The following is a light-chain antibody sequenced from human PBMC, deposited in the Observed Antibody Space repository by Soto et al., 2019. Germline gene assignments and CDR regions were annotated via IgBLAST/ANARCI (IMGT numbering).Light chain of an antibody. CDR3: MQGTHWPPYT. Sequence: DVVMTQSPLSLPVTLGQPASISCRSSQSLVDSDGNTYLNWFQQRPGQSPRPLLYKVSNRDSGITDRFSGSGSGTDFTLKISRVEAEDVGVYYCMQGTHWPPYTFGPGTKLEIK. CDR2: KVS. CDR1: QSLVDSDGNTY. J-gene: IGKJ2*01. V-gene: IGKV2-30*01.